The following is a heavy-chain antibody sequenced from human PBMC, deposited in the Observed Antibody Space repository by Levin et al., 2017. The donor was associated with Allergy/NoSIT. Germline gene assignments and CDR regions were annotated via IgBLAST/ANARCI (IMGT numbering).Heavy chain of an antibody. J-gene: IGHJ4*02. CDR2: ISGSGGST. Sequence: TGGSLRLSCAASGFTFSSYAMSWVRQAPGKGLEWVSAISGSGGSTYYADSVKGRFTISRDNSKNTLYLQMNSLRAEDTAVYYCAKDLKYQLLYYFDYWGQGTLVTVSS. CDR3: AKDLKYQLLYYFDY. D-gene: IGHD2-2*01. V-gene: IGHV3-23*01. CDR1: GFTFSSYA.